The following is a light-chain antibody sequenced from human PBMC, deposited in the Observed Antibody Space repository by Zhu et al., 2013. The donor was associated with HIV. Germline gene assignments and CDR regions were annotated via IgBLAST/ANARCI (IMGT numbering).Light chain of an antibody. CDR2: AAS. CDR1: DDVRND. J-gene: IGKJ1*01. CDR3: LQHRFYPRT. V-gene: IGKV1-17*01. Sequence: DIQMTQSPSSLSAFVGDSVTITCRTDDDVRNDLAWFQQKPGKAPERLVYAASSLYTGIPIRFSANGSGTNFFLTISSLQAEDAATYYCLQHRFYPRTFAKGPRWTS.